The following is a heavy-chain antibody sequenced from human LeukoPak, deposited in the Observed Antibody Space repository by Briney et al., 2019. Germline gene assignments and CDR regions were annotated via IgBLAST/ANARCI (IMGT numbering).Heavy chain of an antibody. J-gene: IGHJ4*02. CDR1: GVSFSGYY. D-gene: IGHD5-24*01. CDR2: INHSRST. Sequence: AETLSLTCAVYGVSFSGYYWSWIRQPPGKGLEWFVEINHSRSTKYNPSLKRRVTISVDTSKNQFSLKLSSVTAADTAVYYCARAEGRRDGYNHFDYWGQGTLVTVSS. CDR3: ARAEGRRDGYNHFDY. V-gene: IGHV4-34*01.